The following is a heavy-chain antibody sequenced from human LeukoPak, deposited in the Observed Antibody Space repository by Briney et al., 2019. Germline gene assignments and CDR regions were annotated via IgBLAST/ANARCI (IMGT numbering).Heavy chain of an antibody. CDR2: IRYDGSNK. D-gene: IGHD4-11*01. CDR3: AKGRPVRNYFDY. Sequence: GGSLRLSCAASGFTFGSYGMHWVRQAPGKGLEWVAFIRYDGSNKYYADSVKGRFTISRDNSKNTLYLQMNSLGAEDTTVYYCAKGRPVRNYFDYWGQGTLVTVSS. V-gene: IGHV3-30*02. J-gene: IGHJ4*02. CDR1: GFTFGSYG.